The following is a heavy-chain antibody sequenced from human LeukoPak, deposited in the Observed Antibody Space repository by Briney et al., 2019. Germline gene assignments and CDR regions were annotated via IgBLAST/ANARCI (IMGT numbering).Heavy chain of an antibody. CDR3: ARTVYCSGGSCSFDY. CDR1: GGSISSYY. Sequence: TPSETLSLTCTVSGGSISSYYWSWIRQPPGKGLEWIGYIYYSGSTNYNPSLKSRVTISVDTSKNQFSLKLSSVTAADTAVYYCARTVYCSGGSCSFDYWGQGTLVTVSS. V-gene: IGHV4-59*08. D-gene: IGHD2-15*01. J-gene: IGHJ4*02. CDR2: IYYSGST.